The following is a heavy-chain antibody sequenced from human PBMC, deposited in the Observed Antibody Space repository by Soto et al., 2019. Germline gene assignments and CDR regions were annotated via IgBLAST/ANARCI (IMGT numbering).Heavy chain of an antibody. CDR1: GFTFRTYA. J-gene: IGHJ4*02. Sequence: EVQLLESGGGLVQPGGSLRLSCAASGFTFRTYAMSWVHQAPGEGLEWVSGIFGRGGGISYADSVEGRFSISRDNSNKILYLQIHTRGAEHPAVYYWAKDRKPGGGCPFAHGGEEPRVTVSS. D-gene: IGHD2-21*01. CDR3: AKDRKPGGGCPFAH. CDR2: IFGRGGGI. V-gene: IGHV3-23*01.